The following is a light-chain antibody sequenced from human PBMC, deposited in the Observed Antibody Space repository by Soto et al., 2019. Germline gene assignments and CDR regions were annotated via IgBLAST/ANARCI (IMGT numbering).Light chain of an antibody. CDR2: DAS. CDR3: QQYNNYLFT. Sequence: DIQMTQSPSTLSASVGDRVTITCRASQSISSWLAWYPQKPGKAPKLLNYDASTLEIGVPSRLSDSGSGTEFTHTISSLQPDDFSTDNYQQYNNYLFTFGPGTKVDIK. J-gene: IGKJ3*01. V-gene: IGKV1-5*01. CDR1: QSISSW.